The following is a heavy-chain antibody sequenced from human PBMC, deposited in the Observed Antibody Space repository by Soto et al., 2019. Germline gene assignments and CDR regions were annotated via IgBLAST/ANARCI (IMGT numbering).Heavy chain of an antibody. CDR3: ARDYSRYYGIDV. V-gene: IGHV3-33*01. CDR2: IWYDGSNK. J-gene: IGHJ6*02. D-gene: IGHD2-15*01. Sequence: GGSLRLSCAASGFTFSNYGMHWVRQAPGKGLESVAVIWYDGSNKYYADSVKGRFTISRDNSKNTMYLQVNSLRAEDTAVYYCARDYSRYYGIDVWGQGTMVTVSS. CDR1: GFTFSNYG.